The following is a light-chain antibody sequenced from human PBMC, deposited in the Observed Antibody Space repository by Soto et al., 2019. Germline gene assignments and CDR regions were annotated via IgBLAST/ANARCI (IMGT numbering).Light chain of an antibody. J-gene: IGKJ1*01. V-gene: IGKV1-5*03. Sequence: DIQMTQSPSTLSGSVGDRVTITCRASQTISSWLAWYQQRPGKAPKLLIYKASTLKSGVPSRFSCSGSGTEFTLTISSLQPDDFATHYCQHYNSYSEAFGQGTKVDIK. CDR2: KAS. CDR3: QHYNSYSEA. CDR1: QTISSW.